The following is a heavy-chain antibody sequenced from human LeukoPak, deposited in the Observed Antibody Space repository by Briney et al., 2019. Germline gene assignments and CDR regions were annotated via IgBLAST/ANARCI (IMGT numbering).Heavy chain of an antibody. V-gene: IGHV4-59*11. CDR1: NGSFSNHF. CDR3: ARLYWDNWFDP. CDR2: ISYSGSA. Sequence: SETLSLTCTVSNGSFSNHFWSWIRQPPGKGLEWIGYISYSGSAHYDPSLKSRVTISVDTSKNQFSLKLSSVTAADTAVYYCARLYWDNWFDPWGQGTLVTVSS. D-gene: IGHD2-8*02. J-gene: IGHJ5*02.